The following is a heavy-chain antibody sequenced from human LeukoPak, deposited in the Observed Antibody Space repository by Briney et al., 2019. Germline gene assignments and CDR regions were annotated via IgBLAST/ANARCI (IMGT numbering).Heavy chain of an antibody. Sequence: GVSLRLSCAASGVTFSDYWMHWVRQVPGKGLVWVSRINTSGSSTTYADYVKGRFTISRDNAKNTLYLQMDSLRAEDTGVYYCARSNHADDFWGQGTLVTVSS. CDR3: ARSNHADDF. J-gene: IGHJ4*02. CDR2: INTSGSST. CDR1: GVTFSDYW. D-gene: IGHD1-14*01. V-gene: IGHV3-74*03.